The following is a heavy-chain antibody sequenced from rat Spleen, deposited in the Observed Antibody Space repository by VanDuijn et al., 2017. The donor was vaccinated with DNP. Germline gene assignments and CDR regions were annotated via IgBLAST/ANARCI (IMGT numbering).Heavy chain of an antibody. J-gene: IGHJ2*01. Sequence: EVQLVESGGGLVHPGNSLKLSCAASGFTFSDYAMAWVRQYPKKGLEWVAYIGSDGYAPYYGDSVKGRFTISRDNAKSTLYLQMNSLRSEDMATYYCIRWNSGHFDYWGQGVMVTVSS. CDR3: IRWNSGHFDY. CDR2: IGSDGYAP. CDR1: GFTFSDYA. D-gene: IGHD4-3*01. V-gene: IGHV5-22*01.